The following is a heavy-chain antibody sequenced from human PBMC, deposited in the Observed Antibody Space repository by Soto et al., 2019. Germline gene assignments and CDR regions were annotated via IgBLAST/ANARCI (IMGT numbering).Heavy chain of an antibody. V-gene: IGHV3-23*01. CDR3: ARTFDFWHRYSPFDS. D-gene: IGHD3-3*01. J-gene: IGHJ4*02. CDR1: GFRFRDYA. CDR2: ISDGGRST. Sequence: EVQLFQSGGGLVQPGGSLRLSCAGSGFRFRDYAMGWVRQPPGSGLEWVSFISDGGRSTYYADSVKGRFSISRDNSKNTLYLELSGLRAEDTAVYFCARTFDFWHRYSPFDSWGQGSLVTVSS.